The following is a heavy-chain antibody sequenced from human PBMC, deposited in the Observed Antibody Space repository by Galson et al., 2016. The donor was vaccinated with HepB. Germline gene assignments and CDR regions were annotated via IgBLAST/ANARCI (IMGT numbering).Heavy chain of an antibody. CDR1: RFTVGSNY. Sequence: SLRLSCAASRFTVGSNYMSWVRQAPGKGLEWVSVFYSGDTTYYADSEKGRFTISRDNSKNALYLQMNSLRAEDTAVYYCASIVYWGGAYDIWGQGTIVTVSS. CDR2: FYSGDTT. J-gene: IGHJ3*02. D-gene: IGHD3-16*01. CDR3: ASIVYWGGAYDI. V-gene: IGHV3-53*01.